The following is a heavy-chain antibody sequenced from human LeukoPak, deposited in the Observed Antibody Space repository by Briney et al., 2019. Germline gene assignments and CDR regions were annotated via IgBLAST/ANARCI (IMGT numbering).Heavy chain of an antibody. J-gene: IGHJ4*02. CDR1: GYSFTSYW. Sequence: GESLKISCKCSGYSFTSYWIGWVRQMPGKGLEWMGIIYPGDSDTRYSPSFQGQVTISADKSISTAYLQWSSLKASDTAMYYCARTYCGGDCYYLFDYWGQGTLVTVSS. CDR3: ARTYCGGDCYYLFDY. D-gene: IGHD2-21*02. CDR2: IYPGDSDT. V-gene: IGHV5-51*01.